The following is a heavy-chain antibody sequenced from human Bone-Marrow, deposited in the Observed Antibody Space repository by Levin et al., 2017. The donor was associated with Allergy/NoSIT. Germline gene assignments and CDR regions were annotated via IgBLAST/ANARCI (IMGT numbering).Heavy chain of an antibody. D-gene: IGHD6-19*01. CDR1: GFTFNNYA. CDR3: AGEFGASGWYSVDY. J-gene: IGHJ4*02. CDR2: ITRDGDRT. Sequence: SCEGSGFTFNNYAMDWVRQAPGEGLKWVPAITRDGDRTYYADSVKGRFTISRDNSKNTVYLQMSSLRAEDTAVYYCAGEFGASGWYSVDYWGQGTLVTVSS. V-gene: IGHV3-23*01.